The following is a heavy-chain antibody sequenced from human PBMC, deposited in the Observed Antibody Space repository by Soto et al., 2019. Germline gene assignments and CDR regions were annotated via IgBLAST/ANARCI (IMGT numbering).Heavy chain of an antibody. V-gene: IGHV2-5*02. Sequence: SGPTLVNPTQTLTLTCTFSGFSLSTSGVGVSWIRQPPGKALEWLALIYWDDDKRYSPFLKTRLTITKDTSKNQVVLTMTNMDPVDTGTYFCAYSIGTSCHYRSDYWGPGTLVTVSS. CDR3: AYSIGTSCHYRSDY. D-gene: IGHD2-2*01. CDR1: GFSLSTSGVG. J-gene: IGHJ4*02. CDR2: IYWDDDK.